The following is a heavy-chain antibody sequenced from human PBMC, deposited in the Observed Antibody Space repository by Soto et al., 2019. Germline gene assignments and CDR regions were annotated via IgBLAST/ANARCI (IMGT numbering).Heavy chain of an antibody. CDR3: AMEYYGSGSYKYYYSMDV. D-gene: IGHD3-10*01. V-gene: IGHV1-69*02. Sequence: QVQLVQSGAEVKKPGSSVKVSCKASGGTFSSYTISWVRQAPGQGLEWMGRIIPILGIANYAQKFQGRVTITADKSTSTAYMELSSLRSEDTAVYYCAMEYYGSGSYKYYYSMDVWGKGTTVTVSS. CDR2: IIPILGIA. CDR1: GGTFSSYT. J-gene: IGHJ6*03.